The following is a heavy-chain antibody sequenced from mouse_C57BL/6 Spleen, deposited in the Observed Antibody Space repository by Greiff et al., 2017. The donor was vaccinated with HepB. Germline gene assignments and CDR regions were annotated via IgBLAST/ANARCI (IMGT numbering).Heavy chain of an antibody. CDR2: IYPSDSET. CDR3: ARERSSYYGCSFAY. D-gene: IGHD1-1*01. CDR1: GYTFTSYW. Sequence: QVQLQQPGAELVRPGSSVKLSCKASGYTFTSYWMDWVKQRPGQGLEWIGNIYPSDSETHYNQKFKDKATLTVDKSSSTAYMQLSSLKSEDSAVYYCARERSSYYGCSFAYWGHGTTLTVSS. J-gene: IGHJ2*01. V-gene: IGHV1-61*01.